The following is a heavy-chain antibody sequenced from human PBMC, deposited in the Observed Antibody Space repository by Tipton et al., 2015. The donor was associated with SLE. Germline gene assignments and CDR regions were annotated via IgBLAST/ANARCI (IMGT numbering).Heavy chain of an antibody. CDR2: NFYGGDT. Sequence: TLSLTCTVSGAFINSYSWTWIRQPPGKGLEWIGHNFYGGDTEYNPSLRSRVAISVDTSKNQFSLSLRSVTAADTAIYYCAKTTVYSNDWPYFDHWGQGTLVTVSS. J-gene: IGHJ4*02. D-gene: IGHD6-19*01. CDR3: AKTTVYSNDWPYFDH. CDR1: GAFINSYS. V-gene: IGHV4-59*08.